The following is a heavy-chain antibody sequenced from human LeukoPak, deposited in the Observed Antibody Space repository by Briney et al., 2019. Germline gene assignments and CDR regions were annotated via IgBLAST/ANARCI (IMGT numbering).Heavy chain of an antibody. J-gene: IGHJ4*02. CDR1: GGSISSGGYS. V-gene: IGHV4-61*08. Sequence: PSETLSLTCAVSGGSISSGGYSWSWIRQPPGKGLEWIGYIFYSGSTNYNPSLKSRVTISVDTSKNQFSLKLSSVTAADTAVYYCARFPYYYDSSGYFPGGWGQGTLVTVSP. D-gene: IGHD3-22*01. CDR2: IFYSGST. CDR3: ARFPYYYDSSGYFPGG.